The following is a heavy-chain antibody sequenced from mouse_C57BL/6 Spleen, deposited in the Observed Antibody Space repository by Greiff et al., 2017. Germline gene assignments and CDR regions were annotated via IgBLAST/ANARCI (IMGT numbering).Heavy chain of an antibody. CDR1: GYTFTRYW. D-gene: IGHD1-1*01. V-gene: IGHV1-61*01. Sequence: QFQLQQPGAELVRPGSSVKLSCKASGYTFTRYWMDWVKQRPGQGLEWIGNIYPSDSETHYNQKFKDKATLTVDKSSSTAYMQLSSLTSEDSAVYYCAREERYYYGSSYDYWGQGTTLTVSS. J-gene: IGHJ2*01. CDR3: AREERYYYGSSYDY. CDR2: IYPSDSET.